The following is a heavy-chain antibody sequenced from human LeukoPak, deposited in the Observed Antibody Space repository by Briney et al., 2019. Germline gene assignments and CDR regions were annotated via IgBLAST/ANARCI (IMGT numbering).Heavy chain of an antibody. CDR3: ARSDYGDY. J-gene: IGHJ4*02. CDR2: INPNSGGT. Sequence: ASVKVSCKVSGYTLTELSMHWVRQAPGQGLEWMGWINPNSGGTNYAQKFQGRVTMTRDTSISTAYMELSRLRSDDTAVYYCARSDYGDYWGQGTLVTVSS. V-gene: IGHV1-2*02. CDR1: GYTLTELS.